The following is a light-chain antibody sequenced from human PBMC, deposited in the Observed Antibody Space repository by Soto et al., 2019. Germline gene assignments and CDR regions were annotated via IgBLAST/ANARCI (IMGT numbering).Light chain of an antibody. J-gene: IGKJ4*01. CDR1: QSVSYY. Sequence: EIVLTQSPATLSLSPGERATLSCRASQSVSYYLAWYQQKPGQAPRLLIYDASNRATGIPARFSGSGSGTDFTLTITSLEPEDFAVYFCQQRSHWPSLTFGGGIKVDIK. V-gene: IGKV3-11*01. CDR2: DAS. CDR3: QQRSHWPSLT.